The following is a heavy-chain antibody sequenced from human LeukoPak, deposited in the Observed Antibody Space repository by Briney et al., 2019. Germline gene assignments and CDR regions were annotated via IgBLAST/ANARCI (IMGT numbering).Heavy chain of an antibody. CDR1: SGSISSSSYY. D-gene: IGHD4-11*01. V-gene: IGHV4-39*01. J-gene: IGHJ4*02. CDR2: IYYSGST. CDR3: ARPQRYSNYAGGVDY. Sequence: KPSETLSLTCTVSSGSISSSSYYWCWIRQPPGKGLEWIGSIYYSGSTYYNPSLKSRVTISVDTSKNQFSLKLSSVTAADTAVYYCARPQRYSNYAGGVDYWGQGTLVTVSS.